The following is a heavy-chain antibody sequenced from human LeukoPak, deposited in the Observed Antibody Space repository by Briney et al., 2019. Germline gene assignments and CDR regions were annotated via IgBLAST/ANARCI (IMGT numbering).Heavy chain of an antibody. J-gene: IGHJ5*02. CDR2: ISAYNGNT. Sequence: ASVKVSCKASGYTFTSYGISRVRQAPGQGLEWMGWISAYNGNTNYAQKLQGRVTMTTDTSTSTAYMELRSLRSDDTAVYYCARPNYDSSAQYGVWFDPWGQGTLVTVSS. CDR1: GYTFTSYG. CDR3: ARPNYDSSAQYGVWFDP. D-gene: IGHD3-22*01. V-gene: IGHV1-18*01.